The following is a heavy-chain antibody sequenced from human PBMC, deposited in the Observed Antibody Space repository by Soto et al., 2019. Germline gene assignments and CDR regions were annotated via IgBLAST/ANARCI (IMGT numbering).Heavy chain of an antibody. J-gene: IGHJ4*02. D-gene: IGHD1-26*01. CDR2: ISGSGGST. CDR1: GFTFSSYA. V-gene: IGHV3-23*01. Sequence: EVQLLESGGGLVQPGGSLRLSCAASGFTFSSYAMSWVRQAPGKGLEWVSAISGSGGSTYYADSVKGRFTISRDNSKNTLYLQMNSLRAEDTAVYYATVGGSYPVENFDYWGQGTLVTVSS. CDR3: TVGGSYPVENFDY.